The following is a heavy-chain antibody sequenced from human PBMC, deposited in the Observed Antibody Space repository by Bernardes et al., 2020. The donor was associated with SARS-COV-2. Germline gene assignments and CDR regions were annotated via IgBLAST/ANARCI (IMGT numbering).Heavy chain of an antibody. CDR2: VNPNSGKT. Sequence: ASVKVSCKASGYTFTSFDINWVRQATGQGLEWMGWVNPNSGKTGYAQKFQGRVTMTGSTSISTAYMELSSLRSDDTAVYYCARGKRYQLLLDHYDEMDVWGQGPTVTVSS. D-gene: IGHD2-2*01. V-gene: IGHV1-8*01. CDR3: ARGKRYQLLLDHYDEMDV. J-gene: IGHJ6*02. CDR1: GYTFTSFD.